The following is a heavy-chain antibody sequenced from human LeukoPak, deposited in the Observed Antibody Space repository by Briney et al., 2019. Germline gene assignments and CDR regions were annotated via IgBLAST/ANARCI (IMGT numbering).Heavy chain of an antibody. Sequence: GGSLRLSCAASGFSFSSYWMSWVRQAPGEGLEWVANIKQDGSEKYYVDSVKGRFTISRDNAKNSLYLQMNSLRAEDTAVYYCARVGYCSGGSCYVPFDYWGQGTLVTVPS. CDR1: GFSFSSYW. J-gene: IGHJ4*02. CDR2: IKQDGSEK. V-gene: IGHV3-7*03. CDR3: ARVGYCSGGSCYVPFDY. D-gene: IGHD2-15*01.